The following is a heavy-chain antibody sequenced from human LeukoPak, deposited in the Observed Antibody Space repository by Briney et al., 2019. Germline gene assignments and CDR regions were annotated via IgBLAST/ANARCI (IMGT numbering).Heavy chain of an antibody. CDR2: IIPIFGIA. Sequence: SVNVSCMASGGTFSSYAISWVRQAPGQGLEWMGRIIPIFGIANYAQKFQGRVTITADKSTSTAYMELSSLRSEDTAVYYCARDPNYYYDSSGYYKNWFDPWGQGTLVTVSS. J-gene: IGHJ5*02. V-gene: IGHV1-69*04. D-gene: IGHD3-22*01. CDR1: GGTFSSYA. CDR3: ARDPNYYYDSSGYYKNWFDP.